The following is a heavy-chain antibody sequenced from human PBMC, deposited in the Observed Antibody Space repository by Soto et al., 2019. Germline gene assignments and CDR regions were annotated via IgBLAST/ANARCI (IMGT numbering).Heavy chain of an antibody. D-gene: IGHD3-3*02. Sequence: QVQLVQSGAEVKKPGSSVKVSCKASGGTFSSYAISWVRQAPGQGLEWMGGIIPIFGTANYAQKFQGRVTITADECTSTADMELSSLRSEDTAVYYWASCPASSGPFSYWFDPWGQGAVVTVSS. CDR2: IIPIFGTA. J-gene: IGHJ5*02. CDR3: ASCPASSGPFSYWFDP. V-gene: IGHV1-69*12. CDR1: GGTFSSYA.